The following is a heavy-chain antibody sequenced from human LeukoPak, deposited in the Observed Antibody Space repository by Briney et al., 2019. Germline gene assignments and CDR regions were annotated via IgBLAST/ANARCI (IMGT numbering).Heavy chain of an antibody. CDR3: ATVLLWFGDHPSDY. D-gene: IGHD3-10*01. CDR2: FDPEDGET. J-gene: IGHJ4*02. Sequence: ASVNVSCKVSGYTLTELSMHWVRQAPGKRREWMVGFDPEDGETIYAQKFQGRVTMTEDTSTDTAYMALSSLRSEDTAVYYCATVLLWFGDHPSDYWGQGTLVTVSS. CDR1: GYTLTELS. V-gene: IGHV1-24*01.